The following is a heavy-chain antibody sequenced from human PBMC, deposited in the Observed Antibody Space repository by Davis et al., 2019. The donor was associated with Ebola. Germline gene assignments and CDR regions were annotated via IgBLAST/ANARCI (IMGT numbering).Heavy chain of an antibody. CDR2: IRSKANSYAT. CDR3: TVTVTTLDY. V-gene: IGHV3-73*01. J-gene: IGHJ4*02. CDR1: GFTFSGSA. Sequence: GGSLRLSCAAPGFTFSGSAMHWVRQASGKGLEWVGRIRSKANSYATAYAASVKGRFTISRDDSKNTAYLQMNSLKTEDTAVYYCTVTVTTLDYWGQGTLVTVSS. D-gene: IGHD4-17*01.